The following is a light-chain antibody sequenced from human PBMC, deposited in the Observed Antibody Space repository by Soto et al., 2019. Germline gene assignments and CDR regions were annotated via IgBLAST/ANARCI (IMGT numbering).Light chain of an antibody. J-gene: IGKJ5*01. Sequence: DIQMTQSPSTLSASVGDRVTITCRASQSISSWLAWYQQKPGKAPNLLIYKASSLGSGVQSRFSGSGSRTEFTLTISSLQPDDFATYYCQQYNSYPTFGQGTRLEIK. V-gene: IGKV1-5*03. CDR2: KAS. CDR3: QQYNSYPT. CDR1: QSISSW.